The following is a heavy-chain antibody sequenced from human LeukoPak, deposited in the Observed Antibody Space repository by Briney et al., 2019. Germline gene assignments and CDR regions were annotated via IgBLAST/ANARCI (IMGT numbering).Heavy chain of an antibody. V-gene: IGHV1-24*01. Sequence: ASVKVSCKVSGYTLTELSMHWVRQAPGKGLEWMGGFDPEDGETIYAQKFQGRVTMTEDTSTDTAYMELSSLRSEDTAVYYCATSPGGTVTVWYFDLWGRGTLVTVSP. CDR2: FDPEDGET. D-gene: IGHD4-17*01. CDR3: ATSPGGTVTVWYFDL. CDR1: GYTLTELS. J-gene: IGHJ2*01.